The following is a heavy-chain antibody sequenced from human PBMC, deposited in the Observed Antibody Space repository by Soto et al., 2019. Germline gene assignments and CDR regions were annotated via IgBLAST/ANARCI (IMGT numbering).Heavy chain of an antibody. D-gene: IGHD3-22*01. CDR2: ISYDGSNK. V-gene: IGHV3-30*18. CDR3: AKDYSSGYWGIDY. J-gene: IGHJ4*02. Sequence: QVQLVESGGGVVQPGRSLRLSCAASGFTFSSYGMHWVRQAPGKGLEWVAVISYDGSNKYYADSVKGRFTISRDNSKNTLYLQMNSLRAEDTAVYYCAKDYSSGYWGIDYWGQGTTVTVSS. CDR1: GFTFSSYG.